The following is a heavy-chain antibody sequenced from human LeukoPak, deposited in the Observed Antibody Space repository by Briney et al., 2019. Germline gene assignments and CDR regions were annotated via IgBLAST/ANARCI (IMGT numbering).Heavy chain of an antibody. Sequence: GGSLRLSCAASGFAFSSYWMSWVRQAPGKGLEWVANIKQDGSEKYYVDSVKGRFTISRDNAKNSLYLQMNSLRAEDTAVYYCARGDTAMDPYYYYYMDVWGKGTTVTVSS. CDR1: GFAFSSYW. CDR2: IKQDGSEK. V-gene: IGHV3-7*01. D-gene: IGHD5-18*01. CDR3: ARGDTAMDPYYYYYMDV. J-gene: IGHJ6*03.